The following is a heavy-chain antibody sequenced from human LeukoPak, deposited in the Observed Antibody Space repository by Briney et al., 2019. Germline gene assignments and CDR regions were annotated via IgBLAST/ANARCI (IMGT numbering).Heavy chain of an antibody. J-gene: IGHJ6*02. CDR2: FDPEDGET. CDR3: ATGSTEYCSGGSCLHGYYYYGMDV. V-gene: IGHV1-24*01. D-gene: IGHD2-15*01. CDR1: GYTLTELS. Sequence: ASVKVSCKVSGYTLTELSMHWVRQAPGKGLEWMGGFDPEDGETIYAQKFQGRVTMTEDTSTDTAYMELSSLRPEDTAVYYCATGSTEYCSGGSCLHGYYYYGMDVWGQGTTVTVSS.